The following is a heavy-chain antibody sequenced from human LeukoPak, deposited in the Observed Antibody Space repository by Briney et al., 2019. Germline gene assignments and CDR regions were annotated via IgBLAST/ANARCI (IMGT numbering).Heavy chain of an antibody. CDR3: AREVTTRGIYFDY. J-gene: IGHJ4*02. Sequence: GGSLRLSCAASGFTFSSYGMHWVRQAPGKGLEWVAVISYDGSNKYYADSVKGRFTISRDNSKNTLYLQMNSLRSEDTAVYYCAREVTTRGIYFDYWGQGTLVTVSS. D-gene: IGHD4-17*01. CDR2: ISYDGSNK. CDR1: GFTFSSYG. V-gene: IGHV3-30*03.